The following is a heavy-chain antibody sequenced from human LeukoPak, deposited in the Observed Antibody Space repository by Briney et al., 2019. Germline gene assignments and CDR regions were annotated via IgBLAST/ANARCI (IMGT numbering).Heavy chain of an antibody. Sequence: SETLSLTCTVSGASVRRYYSSWIRQSPGKGLEWIGEINHSGSTNYNPSLKSRVTISVDTSKNQFSLKLSSVTAADTAVYYCASPPGPDYYDSSGPEYFQHWGQGTLVTVSS. V-gene: IGHV4-34*01. D-gene: IGHD3-22*01. CDR2: INHSGST. CDR1: GASVRRYY. J-gene: IGHJ1*01. CDR3: ASPPGPDYYDSSGPEYFQH.